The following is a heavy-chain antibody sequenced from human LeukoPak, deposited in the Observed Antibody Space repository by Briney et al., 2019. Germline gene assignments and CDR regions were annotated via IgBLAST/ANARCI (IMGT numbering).Heavy chain of an antibody. CDR2: ISGYNGKT. J-gene: IGHJ6*02. Sequence: AAVQVSCKASVCTFTRYGISWLRQAPAQGLEWMGWISGYNGKTNYPQELQGRVTMTTDPSANTAYMNLRSLRSDDTAVYYCARAPRHCSSTSCYVDYYYYGMDVWGQGTSVTVSS. D-gene: IGHD2-2*01. V-gene: IGHV1-18*01. CDR3: ARAPRHCSSTSCYVDYYYYGMDV. CDR1: VCTFTRYG.